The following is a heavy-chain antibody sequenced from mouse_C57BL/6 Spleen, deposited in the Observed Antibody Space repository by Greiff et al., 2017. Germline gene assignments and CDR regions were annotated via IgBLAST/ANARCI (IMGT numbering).Heavy chain of an antibody. CDR3: ARHLPDWYFDV. Sequence: EVQLVESGGDLVKPGGSLKLSCAASGFTFSSYGMSWVRQTPDKRLEWVATISSGGSYTYYPDSVKGRFTISRENAKNTLYLQMSSLQSEDTAMYYCARHLPDWYFDVWGTGTTVTVSS. CDR1: GFTFSSYG. V-gene: IGHV5-6*01. CDR2: ISSGGSYT. J-gene: IGHJ1*03.